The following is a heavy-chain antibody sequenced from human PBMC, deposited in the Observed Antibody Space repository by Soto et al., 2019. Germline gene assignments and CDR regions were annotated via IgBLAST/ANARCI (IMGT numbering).Heavy chain of an antibody. D-gene: IGHD1-26*01. V-gene: IGHV4-39*01. CDR1: GSSSGCVSSY. CDR3: ARQHTGADREAFLPDWGEP. CDR2: FYDRGGT. J-gene: IGHJ5*02. Sequence: SGTRSLTCFFLGSSSGCVSSYWDGIANPPGTGLGWIGIFYDRGGTYYNVSLKSRVTIEVDTSKSQFSLKLTSVTAADTAVYYCARQHTGADREAFLPDWGEPWGQGTPVTVS.